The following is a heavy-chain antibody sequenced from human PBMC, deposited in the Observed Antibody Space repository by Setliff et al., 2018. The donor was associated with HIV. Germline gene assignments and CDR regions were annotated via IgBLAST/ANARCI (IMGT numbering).Heavy chain of an antibody. CDR1: GYSISSGYY. J-gene: IGHJ5*02. CDR2: IYHSGST. CDR3: ARGPATWRHNWFDP. V-gene: IGHV4-38-2*02. Sequence: SETLSLTCTVSGYSISSGYYWGWIRQPPGKGLEWIGNIYHSGSTYHNPSLKSRVTISVDTSKNQFSLKLSSVTAADTAVYFCARGPATWRHNWFDPWGQGTPVTVSS.